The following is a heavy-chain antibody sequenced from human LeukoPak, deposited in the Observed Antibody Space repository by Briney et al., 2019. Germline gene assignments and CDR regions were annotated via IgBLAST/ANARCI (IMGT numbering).Heavy chain of an antibody. CDR1: RFTLAAYA. V-gene: IGHV3-43*02. Sequence: GRCLSLSCAPSRFTLAAYAMHWVRQAAGDVLEWVCFIRRAGGKTYYADSVKGRFTISRDNSKSSLYLQMNSLRTEDTALYYCAKDGAVVVSAIDYGMDVWGQGTTVTVSS. J-gene: IGHJ6*02. D-gene: IGHD2-21*01. CDR2: IRRAGGKT. CDR3: AKDGAVVVSAIDYGMDV.